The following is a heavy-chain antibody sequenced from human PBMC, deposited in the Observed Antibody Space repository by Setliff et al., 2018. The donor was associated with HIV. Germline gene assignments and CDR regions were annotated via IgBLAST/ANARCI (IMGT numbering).Heavy chain of an antibody. CDR1: GFVFRNYN. D-gene: IGHD3-22*01. J-gene: IGHJ4*02. Sequence: SCAASGFVFRNYNMNWVRQAPGKGLEWVASVSSDGRYIYYADSVRGRFTISRDDAKRSLYLQMYSLRAEDTAIYYCARDRASSAYYSHFDYWGQGNMVTVSS. CDR2: VSSDGRYI. CDR3: ARDRASSAYYSHFDY. V-gene: IGHV3-21*01.